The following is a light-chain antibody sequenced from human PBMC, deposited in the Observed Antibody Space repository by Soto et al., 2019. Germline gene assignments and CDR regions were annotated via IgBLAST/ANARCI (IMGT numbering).Light chain of an antibody. Sequence: QSVLTQPPSVSGAPGQRVTISCTGSSSNIGAGFDVHWYQQFPATAPQLLMYGNTNRPSGVPDRFSGSKSGTSASLAITGLQAEDEADYYCQSYDISLSASSPSWVFGGGTKLTVL. CDR1: SSNIGAGFD. V-gene: IGLV1-40*01. CDR2: GNT. CDR3: QSYDISLSASSPSWV. J-gene: IGLJ3*02.